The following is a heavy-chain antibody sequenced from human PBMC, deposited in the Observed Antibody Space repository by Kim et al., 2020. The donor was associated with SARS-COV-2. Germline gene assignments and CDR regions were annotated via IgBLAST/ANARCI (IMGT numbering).Heavy chain of an antibody. Sequence: SETLSLTCTVSGGSISSYYWSWIRQPPGKGLEWIGHIDYSGSTNYNPPLKSRVTISVDTSKNQFSLKLSSVTAADMAVYYCARDITTVASNWFDAWGQGT. D-gene: IGHD4-17*01. CDR2: IDYSGST. V-gene: IGHV4-59*13. J-gene: IGHJ5*02. CDR3: ARDITTVASNWFDA. CDR1: GGSISSYY.